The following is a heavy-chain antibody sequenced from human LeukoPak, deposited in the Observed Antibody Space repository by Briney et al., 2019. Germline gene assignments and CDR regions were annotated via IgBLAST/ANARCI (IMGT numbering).Heavy chain of an antibody. Sequence: ASVKVSCKASGYTFTSYYMHWVRQAPGQGLEWMGIINPTTGDTTYAQKFQGRLTMTRDMSTSAVYMELSSLTSEDTAVFYCARYGFSAVWQGGWHAFDIWGQGTVVTVSS. CDR1: GYTFTSYY. D-gene: IGHD3-3*02. CDR2: INPTTGDT. CDR3: ARYGFSAVWQGGWHAFDI. J-gene: IGHJ3*02. V-gene: IGHV1-46*01.